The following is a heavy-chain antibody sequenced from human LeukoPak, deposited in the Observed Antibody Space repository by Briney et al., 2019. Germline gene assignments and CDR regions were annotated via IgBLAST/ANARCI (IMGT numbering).Heavy chain of an antibody. Sequence: GGSESLLCAASGFTFSSYSMNWVRQAPGKGLEWVSSISSSSSYIYYADSVKGRFTTSRDNAKNSLYLQMNSLRAEDTAVYYCARERYYDSSGVALDQWAQSTLVTVSS. CDR3: ARERYYDSSGVALDQ. J-gene: IGHJ1*01. V-gene: IGHV3-21*01. CDR1: GFTFSSYS. D-gene: IGHD3-22*01. CDR2: ISSSSSYI.